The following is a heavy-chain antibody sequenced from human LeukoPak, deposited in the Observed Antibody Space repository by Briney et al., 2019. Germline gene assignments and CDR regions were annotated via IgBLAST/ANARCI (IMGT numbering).Heavy chain of an antibody. CDR2: IYHSGTT. CDR3: AAIVVVPAASASWFDP. CDR1: GGSISSGGYS. Sequence: SETLSLTCAVSGGSISSGGYSWSWIRHPPGKGLEWIGYIYHSGTTYYNPSLKSRVTISVDRSKNQFSLKLSSVTAADTAVYYCAAIVVVPAASASWFDPWGQGTLVTVSS. D-gene: IGHD2-2*01. J-gene: IGHJ5*02. V-gene: IGHV4-30-2*01.